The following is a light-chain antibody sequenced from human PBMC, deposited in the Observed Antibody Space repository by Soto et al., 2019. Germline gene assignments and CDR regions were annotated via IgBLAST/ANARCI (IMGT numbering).Light chain of an antibody. CDR1: SGHSSYA. Sequence: QSVLTQSPSASASLGASVKLTCTLSSGHSSYAIAWHQKQPGKGPRYLMDLNNDGSHTKGDEIPDRFSGSSSGAERYLIISSLQSEDEADYYCQTWGTGFQVFGGGTKLTVL. CDR3: QTWGTGFQV. CDR2: LNNDGSH. J-gene: IGLJ2*01. V-gene: IGLV4-69*01.